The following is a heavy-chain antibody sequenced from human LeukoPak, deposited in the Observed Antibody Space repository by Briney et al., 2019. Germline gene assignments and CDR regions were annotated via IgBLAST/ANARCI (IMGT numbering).Heavy chain of an antibody. Sequence: GASVKVSCKASGYTFTSYDINWVRQAPGQGLEWMGWMNPNSGNTGYAQKFQGRVTMTRNTSISTAYMELSSLRSEDTAVYYCARGQYSSSWYGFYYYYYGMDVWGQGTTVTVSS. D-gene: IGHD6-13*01. CDR3: ARGQYSSSWYGFYYYYYGMDV. J-gene: IGHJ6*02. V-gene: IGHV1-8*01. CDR2: MNPNSGNT. CDR1: GYTFTSYD.